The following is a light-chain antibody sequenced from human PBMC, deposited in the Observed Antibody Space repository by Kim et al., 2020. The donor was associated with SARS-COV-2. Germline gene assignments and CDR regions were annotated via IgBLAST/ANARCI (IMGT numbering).Light chain of an antibody. CDR2: AAS. V-gene: IGKV1-39*01. CDR3: QQSYSTPWT. CDR1: QSISSY. J-gene: IGKJ1*01. Sequence: ASGGDRVTITCRASQSISSYLNWYQQKPGKAPKLLIYAASSLQSGVPSRFSGSGSGTDFTLTISSLQPEDFATYYCQQSYSTPWTFGQGTKVEIK.